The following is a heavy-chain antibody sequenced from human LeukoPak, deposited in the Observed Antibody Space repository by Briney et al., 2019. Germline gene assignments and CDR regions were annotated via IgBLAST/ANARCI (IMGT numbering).Heavy chain of an antibody. CDR1: GFTFGKYW. CDR3: ARDPDTYYFDY. CDR2: IKLDGSEK. D-gene: IGHD2/OR15-2a*01. Sequence: GGSLRLSCVASGFTFGKYWMSWVRQAPGKGLEWVANIKLDGSEKNYVDSVKGRFTISRDNTKNSLYLQMNSLRAEDTAVFYCARDPDTYYFDYWGQGTLVTVSS. J-gene: IGHJ4*02. V-gene: IGHV3-7*03.